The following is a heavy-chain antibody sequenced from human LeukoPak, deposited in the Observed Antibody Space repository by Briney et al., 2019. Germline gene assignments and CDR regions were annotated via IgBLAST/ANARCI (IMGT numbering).Heavy chain of an antibody. J-gene: IGHJ4*02. CDR2: IWYDGSKK. CDR1: GFTFDNHG. D-gene: IGHD3-10*01. V-gene: IGHV3-33*01. CDR3: ARDMAGSYYNGVDY. Sequence: GGSLRLSCAASGFTFDNHGMHWVRQAPGKGLEWVAVIWYDGSKKYYGDSVKGRFTISRDNSKNTLYLQMNSLRAEDTAVYYCARDMAGSYYNGVDYWGQGTLVTVSS.